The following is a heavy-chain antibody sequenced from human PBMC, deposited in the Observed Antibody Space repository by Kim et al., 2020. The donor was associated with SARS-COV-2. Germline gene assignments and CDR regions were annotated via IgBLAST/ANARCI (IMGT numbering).Heavy chain of an antibody. Sequence: YNPSLKSRVTISVDTSKNQFSLKLSSVTAADTAVYYCARGLTTVTTFLDDWGQGTLVTVSS. J-gene: IGHJ4*02. CDR3: ARGLTTVTTFLDD. D-gene: IGHD4-17*01. V-gene: IGHV4-34*01.